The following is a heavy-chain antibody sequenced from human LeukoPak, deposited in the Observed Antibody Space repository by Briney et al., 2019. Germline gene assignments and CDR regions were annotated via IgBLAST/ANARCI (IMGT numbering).Heavy chain of an antibody. J-gene: IGHJ4*02. CDR1: GYSFTSYW. D-gene: IGHD6-13*01. Sequence: GESLQISCQGSGYSFTSYWIGWVRQLPGKGVEWMGIIYPGDSYTRYSPSFQGQVTISADKSISTAYLQWSSLKASDTAMYYCARHQYSSSWSLDYWGQGTLVTVSS. CDR3: ARHQYSSSWSLDY. V-gene: IGHV5-51*01. CDR2: IYPGDSYT.